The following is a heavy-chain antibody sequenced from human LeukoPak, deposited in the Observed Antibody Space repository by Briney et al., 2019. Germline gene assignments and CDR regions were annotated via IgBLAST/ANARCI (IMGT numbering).Heavy chain of an antibody. D-gene: IGHD6-6*01. CDR1: GDSISSYY. Sequence: PSETLSLTCTVSGDSISSYYWSWIRQPPGKGLEGIGYIYNSGSTKYNPSLRSRVTISVDTSKNHFSLKVSSVTAADTAMYYCARLTGEQLATVNNRYHYTAVWGKGTAVTVSS. V-gene: IGHV4-59*01. CDR2: IYNSGST. J-gene: IGHJ6*04. CDR3: ARLTGEQLATVNNRYHYTAV.